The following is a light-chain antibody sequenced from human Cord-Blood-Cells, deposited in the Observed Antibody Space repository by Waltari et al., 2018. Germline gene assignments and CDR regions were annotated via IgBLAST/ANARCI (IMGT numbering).Light chain of an antibody. V-gene: IGKV1-33*01. CDR1: QDISNY. CDR3: QQYDNLPYT. J-gene: IGKJ2*01. Sequence: DIQITQSPSSLSASVGDSVTIPCQASQDISNYLNWYQQKSGKDPKLLIEDATNLETGGPSRFSGSGSGTDFTFTISSLQPEDIATYYCQQYDNLPYTFGQGTKLEIK. CDR2: DAT.